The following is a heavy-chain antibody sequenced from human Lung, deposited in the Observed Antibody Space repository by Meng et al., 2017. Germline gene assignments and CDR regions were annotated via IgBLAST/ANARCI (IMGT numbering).Heavy chain of an antibody. CDR1: GFTFDDYA. CDR2: IRWDSGSI. J-gene: IGHJ4*02. Sequence: SLKISCAASGFTFDDYAMHWVRQPPGKGLEWVSGIRWDSGSIEYADSVKGRFNISRDNAKNSLYLQMNSLRLEDMALYYCVKGGCSSISCSLDYWGQGTRVTGAS. D-gene: IGHD2-2*01. V-gene: IGHV3-9*03. CDR3: VKGGCSSISCSLDY.